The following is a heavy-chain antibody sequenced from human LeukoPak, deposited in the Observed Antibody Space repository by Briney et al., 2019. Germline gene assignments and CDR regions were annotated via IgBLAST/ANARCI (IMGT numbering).Heavy chain of an antibody. D-gene: IGHD2-2*01. CDR2: INHSGST. J-gene: IGHJ5*02. CDR3: ARAFRYCSSTSCSNWFDP. Sequence: ETLSLTCAVYGGSFSGYYWSWIRQPPGKGLEWIGEINHSGSTNYNPSLKSRVTISVDTSKNQFSLKLSSVTAADTAVYYCARAFRYCSSTSCSNWFDPWGQGTLVTVSS. CDR1: GGSFSGYY. V-gene: IGHV4-34*01.